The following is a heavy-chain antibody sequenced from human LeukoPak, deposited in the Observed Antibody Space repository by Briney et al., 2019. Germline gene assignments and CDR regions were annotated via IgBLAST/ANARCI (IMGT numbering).Heavy chain of an antibody. J-gene: IGHJ4*02. D-gene: IGHD5-12*01. V-gene: IGHV3-48*01. Sequence: GGSLRLSCAASGFTFSSHSMNWVRQAPGKGLEWVSYISSGSSAIYYADSVKGRFAISRDNSKDTLYLQVNSLRAEDTAVYYCARDSGYDYLDYWGQGTLVTVSS. CDR1: GFTFSSHS. CDR2: ISSGSSAI. CDR3: ARDSGYDYLDY.